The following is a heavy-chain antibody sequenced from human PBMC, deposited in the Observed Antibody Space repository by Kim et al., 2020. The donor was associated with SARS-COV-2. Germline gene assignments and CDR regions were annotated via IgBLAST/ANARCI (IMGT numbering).Heavy chain of an antibody. V-gene: IGHV3-30*18. D-gene: IGHD2-15*01. Sequence: GGSLRLSCTASGFTFSSYGIHWVRQAPGKGLEWVAVISYDGSNKYYADSVKGRFTISRDNSKNTLYLQMNSLRAEDTAVYYCAKGDPFLLGNFDYWGQGTLVTVSS. J-gene: IGHJ4*02. CDR3: AKGDPFLLGNFDY. CDR1: GFTFSSYG. CDR2: ISYDGSNK.